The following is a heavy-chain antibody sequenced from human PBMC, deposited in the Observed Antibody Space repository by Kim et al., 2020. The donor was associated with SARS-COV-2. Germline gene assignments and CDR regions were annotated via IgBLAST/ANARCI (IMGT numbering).Heavy chain of an antibody. D-gene: IGHD5-12*01. CDR2: MNPNSGNT. CDR1: GYTFTTYD. Sequence: ASVKVSCKASGYTFTTYDITWVRQATGQGLEWMGWMNPNSGNTGYAQTFKGRVTMTRSTSLSTAYMELSSLRSEDTAVYYCARGLEVDLTGRLGYWGQGTLVTVSS. V-gene: IGHV1-8*01. CDR3: ARGLEVDLTGRLGY. J-gene: IGHJ4*02.